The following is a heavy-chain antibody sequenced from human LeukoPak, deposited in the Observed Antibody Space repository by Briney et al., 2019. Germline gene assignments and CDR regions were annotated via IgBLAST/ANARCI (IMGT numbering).Heavy chain of an antibody. CDR1: GFRFSNFG. J-gene: IGHJ6*04. V-gene: IGHV3-30*18. CDR2: ISYDGSDI. D-gene: IGHD3-10*02. Sequence: GGSLRLSCAASGFRFSNFGMHWVRQTPGKGLEWVAVISYDGSDIYYRDSVKGRFTISRDNAKNSLYLQMNSLRAEDTAVYYCAELGITMIGGVWGKGTTVTISS. CDR3: AELGITMIGGV.